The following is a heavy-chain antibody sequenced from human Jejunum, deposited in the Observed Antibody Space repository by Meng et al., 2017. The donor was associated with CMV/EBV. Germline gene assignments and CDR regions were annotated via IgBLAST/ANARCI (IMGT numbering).Heavy chain of an antibody. V-gene: IGHV1-2*02. Sequence: SGYTFTGHYMHWVRQAPGQGLEWMGWINANTDDTNYAQKFQGRVTMTRDTSITTAYMDLSSLTSDDAAVYYCARDMTSTWYGGSDLWGQGTLVTVSS. CDR2: INANTDDT. CDR3: ARDMTSTWYGGSDL. CDR1: GYTFTGHY. J-gene: IGHJ5*02. D-gene: IGHD6-13*01.